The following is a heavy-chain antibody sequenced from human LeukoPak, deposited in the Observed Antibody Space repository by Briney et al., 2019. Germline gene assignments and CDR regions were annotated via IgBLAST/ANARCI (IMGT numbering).Heavy chain of an antibody. CDR3: AKRSDGYSGFDY. CDR1: GFTFSTYA. CDR2: ISGSGGST. V-gene: IGHV3-23*01. Sequence: PGGSLRLSCAASGFTFSTYAMSWVRQAPGKGLEWVSGISGSGGSTYYADSVKGRFTISRDNSKNTLYLQMNSLRVKDTAVYYCAKRSDGYSGFDYWGQGTLVTVSS. J-gene: IGHJ4*02. D-gene: IGHD5-18*01.